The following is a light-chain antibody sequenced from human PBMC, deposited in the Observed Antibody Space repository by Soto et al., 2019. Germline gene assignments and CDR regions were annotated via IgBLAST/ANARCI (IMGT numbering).Light chain of an antibody. Sequence: DIQMNQSPTSLSASVGDRVTITCRASQTLDTYLNWYQQKPGKAPKLLIYAASSLQSGVPSRFSGSGSGTDFTLTISSLQPEDFATYYCQQSYSTPPTFGQGTKVEIK. V-gene: IGKV1-39*01. J-gene: IGKJ1*01. CDR2: AAS. CDR1: QTLDTY. CDR3: QQSYSTPPT.